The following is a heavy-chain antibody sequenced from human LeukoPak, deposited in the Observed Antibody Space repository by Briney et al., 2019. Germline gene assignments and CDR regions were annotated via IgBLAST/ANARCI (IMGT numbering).Heavy chain of an antibody. D-gene: IGHD1-26*01. CDR2: IYYSGYT. Sequence: SETLSLTCTVSGGSISSYYWSWIRQPPGKGLEWIGCIYYSGYTNYKSSLKSRVTISVDTSKKQFSLKLSSVTAADTAFYYCARYIVSYPHDAFDIWGQGTMVTVSS. J-gene: IGHJ3*02. V-gene: IGHV4-59*01. CDR1: GGSISSYY. CDR3: ARYIVSYPHDAFDI.